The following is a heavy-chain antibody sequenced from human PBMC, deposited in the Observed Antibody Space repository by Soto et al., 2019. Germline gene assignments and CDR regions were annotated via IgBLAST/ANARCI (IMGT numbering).Heavy chain of an antibody. J-gene: IGHJ3*01. Sequence: GGSLRLSCVASGFTFDDYAMHGVRQAPGKGLEWVSGISFNSGSIGYAESVKGRFTISRDNARNSLYLQMNSLRAEDTALYYCARDIEESQLLYDALDFWGQGTMVTLSS. CDR1: GFTFDDYA. CDR3: ARDIEESQLLYDALDF. CDR2: ISFNSGSI. V-gene: IGHV3-9*01. D-gene: IGHD2-2*01.